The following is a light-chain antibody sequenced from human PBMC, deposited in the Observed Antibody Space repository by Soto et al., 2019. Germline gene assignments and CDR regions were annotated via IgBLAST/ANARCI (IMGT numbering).Light chain of an antibody. Sequence: QSVLTQPPSASGSPGQSVAISCTGTSSDVGAYIFVSWYQQHPGKAPKLMIYEVSKRPSGVPDRFSGSKSGNTASLTVSGLQAEDEAEYYCSIYSGGNNVIFGGGTKLTVL. CDR3: SIYSGGNNVI. CDR2: EVS. J-gene: IGLJ2*01. V-gene: IGLV2-8*01. CDR1: SSDVGAYIF.